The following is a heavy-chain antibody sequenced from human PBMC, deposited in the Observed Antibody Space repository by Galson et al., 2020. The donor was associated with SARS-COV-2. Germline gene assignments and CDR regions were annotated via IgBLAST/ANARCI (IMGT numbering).Heavy chain of an antibody. V-gene: IGHV4-61*01. CDR2: ISYRGST. CDR1: GDSVTSSSSY. CDR3: ARLYCSRTSCYVSD. Sequence: ASGTLSLTCTVSGDSVTSSSSYWSWIRQPPGKALEWKGYISYRGSTNYSPSLRSRVSISLDTSKNQFSLKLSSVTAADTAVYYCARLYCSRTSCYVSDWGQGTLVTVSS. J-gene: IGHJ1*01. D-gene: IGHD2-2*01.